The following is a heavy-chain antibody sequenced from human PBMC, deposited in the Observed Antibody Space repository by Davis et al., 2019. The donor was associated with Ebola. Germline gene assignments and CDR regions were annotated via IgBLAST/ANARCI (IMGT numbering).Heavy chain of an antibody. J-gene: IGHJ6*02. V-gene: IGHV3-30*04. CDR2: ISYDGSNK. Sequence: PGGSLRLSCAASGFTFSSYAMHWVRQAPGKGLEWVAVISYDGSNKYYADSVKGRFTISRDNSKNTLYLQMNSLRAEDTAVYYCARENYGSGMGGMDVWGQGTTVTVSS. D-gene: IGHD3-10*01. CDR3: ARENYGSGMGGMDV. CDR1: GFTFSSYA.